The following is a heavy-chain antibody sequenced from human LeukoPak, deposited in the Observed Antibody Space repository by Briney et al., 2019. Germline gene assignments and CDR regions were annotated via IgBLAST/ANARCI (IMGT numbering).Heavy chain of an antibody. CDR2: IKQDGSEK. CDR1: GFTFSSYW. J-gene: IGHJ6*03. D-gene: IGHD5-18*01. Sequence: PGGSLRLSCAASGFTFSSYWMSWVRQAPGKGLEWVANIKQDGSEKYYVDSVKGRFTISRDNAKNSLYLQMNSLRAEDTAVYYCARAGTAMAYYYYYYMDVWGKGTMVTVSS. CDR3: ARAGTAMAYYYYYYMDV. V-gene: IGHV3-7*01.